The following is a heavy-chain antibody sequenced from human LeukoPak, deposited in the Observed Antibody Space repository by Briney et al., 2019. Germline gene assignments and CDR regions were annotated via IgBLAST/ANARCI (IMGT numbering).Heavy chain of an antibody. CDR1: GFTFSSYS. CDR2: ISSGSNYI. CDR3: ARDKAQDSVYYGMDV. Sequence: GGSLRLSCAASGFTFSSYSMVWVRQAPGKGLESVSSISSGSNYIYYADSVKGRFTISRDNARTSLYLQMNSLRAEDTAVYYCARDKAQDSVYYGMDVWGQGTTVTVSS. V-gene: IGHV3-21*06. J-gene: IGHJ6*02. D-gene: IGHD6-6*01.